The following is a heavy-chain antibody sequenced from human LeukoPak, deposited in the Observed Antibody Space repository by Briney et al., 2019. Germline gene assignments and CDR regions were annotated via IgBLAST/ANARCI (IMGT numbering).Heavy chain of an antibody. Sequence: ASVKDSCKASGYTFTSYYMHWVRQAPGQGLEWMGIINPSGGSTSYAQKFQGRVTMTRGTSTSTVYMELSSLRSEDTAVYYCARAGTKWRIAAAGRGGYNWFDPWGQGTLVTVSS. CDR3: ARAGTKWRIAAAGRGGYNWFDP. CDR2: INPSGGST. D-gene: IGHD6-13*01. V-gene: IGHV1-46*01. J-gene: IGHJ5*02. CDR1: GYTFTSYY.